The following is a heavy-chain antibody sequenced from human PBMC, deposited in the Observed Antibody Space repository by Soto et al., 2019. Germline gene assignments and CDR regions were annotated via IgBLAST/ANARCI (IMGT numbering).Heavy chain of an antibody. Sequence: QVQLVESGGGVVQPERSLRLSCAASGFTFSDYGMHWVRQAPGKGLEWVALISYDGNKKYYADSVKGRFTISRDNSKNTLYQQMNSLRAEDTAVYYCAKEGVWFGELFPYGMDVWGQGTTVTVSS. V-gene: IGHV3-30*18. CDR2: ISYDGNKK. D-gene: IGHD3-10*01. CDR1: GFTFSDYG. J-gene: IGHJ6*02. CDR3: AKEGVWFGELFPYGMDV.